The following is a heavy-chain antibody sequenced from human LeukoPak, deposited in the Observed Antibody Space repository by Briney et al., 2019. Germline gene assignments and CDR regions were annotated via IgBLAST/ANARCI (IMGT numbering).Heavy chain of an antibody. D-gene: IGHD3-22*01. V-gene: IGHV3-30*18. CDR2: ISYDGSNK. CDR1: GFTFSSYG. Sequence: PGRSLRLSCAASGFTFSSYGMHWVRQAPGKGLEWVAVISYDGSNKYYADYVKGRFTISRDNSKNTLYLQMNSLRAEDTAVYYCAKNGDSSGYYSVDYWGQGTLVTVSS. J-gene: IGHJ4*02. CDR3: AKNGDSSGYYSVDY.